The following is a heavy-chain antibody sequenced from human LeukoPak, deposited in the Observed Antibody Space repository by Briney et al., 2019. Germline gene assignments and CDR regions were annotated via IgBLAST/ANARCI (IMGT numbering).Heavy chain of an antibody. CDR3: ARCKSCSSTSCKTKGNYYGMDV. CDR1: GYTFTSYD. J-gene: IGHJ6*02. CDR2: MNPNSGNT. Sequence: ASVKVSCKASGYTFTSYDINWVRRATGQGLEWMGWMNPNSGNTGYAQKFQGRVTMARNTSISTAYMELSSLRSEDTAVYYCARCKSCSSTSCKTKGNYYGMDVWGQGTTVTVSS. D-gene: IGHD2-2*01. V-gene: IGHV1-8*01.